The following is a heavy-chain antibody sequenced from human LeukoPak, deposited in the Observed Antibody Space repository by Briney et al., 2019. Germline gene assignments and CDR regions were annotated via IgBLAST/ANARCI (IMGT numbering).Heavy chain of an antibody. CDR3: ARERDYDTYFDY. D-gene: IGHD3-22*01. CDR1: GFTASTHH. V-gene: IGHV3-53*01. CDR2: RQPGNIS. J-gene: IGHJ4*02. Sequence: PGGSLRLSCAVSGFTASTHHMAWVRQAPGKGPEWVSVRQPGNISYYADSVTGRFTTSTDSSKNTLFLQMRDLRAEDTALYYCARERDYDTYFDYWGQGTLVIVSS.